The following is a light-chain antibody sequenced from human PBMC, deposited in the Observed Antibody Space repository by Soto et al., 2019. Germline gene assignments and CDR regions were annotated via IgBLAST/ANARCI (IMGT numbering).Light chain of an antibody. V-gene: IGLV2-14*03. CDR3: SSSGGSPTYV. J-gene: IGLJ1*01. CDR1: RSDIGGYNY. Sequence: QSALTQPASVSGSPGQSITISCIGTRSDIGGYNYVSWHQQHPGKAPKLTIYDAYERPLGVSNRFSGSKSGNTASLTISGLQNEDEADYYCSSSGGSPTYVFGTGTKVTVL. CDR2: DAY.